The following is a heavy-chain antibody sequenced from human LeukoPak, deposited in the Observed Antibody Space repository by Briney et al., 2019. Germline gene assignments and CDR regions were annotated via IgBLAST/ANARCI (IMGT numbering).Heavy chain of an antibody. CDR1: GGSISSSSYY. J-gene: IGHJ2*01. Sequence: SETLSLTCTVSGGSISSSSYYWGWIRQPPGKGLEWIGSIYYSGSTYYNPSLKSRVTISVDTSKNQFSLKLSSVDAADTAVYYCANENWNLPLFDFWGRGTLVTVSS. CDR2: IYYSGST. D-gene: IGHD1-7*01. V-gene: IGHV4-39*07. CDR3: ANENWNLPLFDF.